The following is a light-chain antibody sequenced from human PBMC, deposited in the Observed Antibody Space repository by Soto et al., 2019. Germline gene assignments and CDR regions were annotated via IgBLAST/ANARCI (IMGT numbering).Light chain of an antibody. Sequence: QSALTQPASVSGSPGQSITISCTGTSSDVGYYNYVSWYQQHPGKAPKLMIYDVTNRPSGVSNRFSGSRSGNTASLSISGLQAEDEADYYCSSYTSSSTRVFGGGTKLTVL. CDR1: SSDVGYYNY. CDR3: SSYTSSSTRV. V-gene: IGLV2-14*03. CDR2: DVT. J-gene: IGLJ2*01.